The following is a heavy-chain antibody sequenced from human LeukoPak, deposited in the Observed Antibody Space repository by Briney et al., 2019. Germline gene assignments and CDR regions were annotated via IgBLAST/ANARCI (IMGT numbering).Heavy chain of an antibody. CDR3: ARGGRGYSYGRIFDY. D-gene: IGHD5-18*01. J-gene: IGHJ4*02. Sequence: PSETLSLTCVVYGGSFSGYYWSWIRQPPGKGLEWIGEINHSGSTNYNPSLKSRVTISVDTSKNQFSLKLSSVTAADTAVYYCARGGRGYSYGRIFDYWGQGTLVTISS. V-gene: IGHV4-34*01. CDR1: GGSFSGYY. CDR2: INHSGST.